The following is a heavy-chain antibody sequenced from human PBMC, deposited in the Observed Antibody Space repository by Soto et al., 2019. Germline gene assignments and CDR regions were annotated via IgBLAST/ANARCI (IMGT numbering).Heavy chain of an antibody. Sequence: QTLSLTCAISGDSVSSNSAAWNWIRQSPSRGLEWLGRTYYRSKWYNDYAVSVKSRITINTDTSKNQFSLQLNSVSPEDTAVYYCARERIAARSNYYYYGMDVWGQGTTVTVSS. J-gene: IGHJ6*02. CDR2: TYYRSKWYN. V-gene: IGHV6-1*01. CDR3: ARERIAARSNYYYYGMDV. D-gene: IGHD6-6*01. CDR1: GDSVSSNSAA.